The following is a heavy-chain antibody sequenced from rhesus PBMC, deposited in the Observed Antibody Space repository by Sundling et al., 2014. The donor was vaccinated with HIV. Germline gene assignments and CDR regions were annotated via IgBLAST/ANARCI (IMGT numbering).Heavy chain of an antibody. CDR2: INPDNGYT. D-gene: IGHD6-19*01. V-gene: IGHV1-200*01. CDR1: GYTFTLYS. Sequence: QVQLVQSGSEVKKPGASVKLSCKASGYTFTLYSINWVRQAPGQGLEWMGWINPDNGYTGYAQKFQGRVTMTRDTSTSTAYMELSSLRSEDTAVYYCAKGHRTDAWGQGVLVTVSS. CDR3: AKGHRTDA. J-gene: IGHJ4*01.